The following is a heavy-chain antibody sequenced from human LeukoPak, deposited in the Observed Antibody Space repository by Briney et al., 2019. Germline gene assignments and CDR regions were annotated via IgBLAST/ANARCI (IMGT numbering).Heavy chain of an antibody. CDR3: AKDRGGSSQLGNAFDV. Sequence: GGSLRLSCAASGFTFDEYAMHWVRQAPGKGLEWVSGISYGSDTIGYVDSVKGRFTISRDNAKNSLYLQMNSLRTDDTALHYCAKDRGGSSQLGNAFDVWGQGTMVSVSS. CDR2: ISYGSDTI. CDR1: GFTFDEYA. J-gene: IGHJ3*01. D-gene: IGHD2-15*01. V-gene: IGHV3-9*01.